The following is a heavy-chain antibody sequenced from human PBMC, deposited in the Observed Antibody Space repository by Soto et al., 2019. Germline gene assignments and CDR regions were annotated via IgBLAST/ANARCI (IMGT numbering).Heavy chain of an antibody. J-gene: IGHJ6*02. CDR3: ASQYSSYYYYYGMDV. D-gene: IGHD6-13*01. CDR2: IYYSGST. CDR1: GGSVISDSYC. V-gene: IGHV4-61*01. Sequence: QVQLQESGPGLVKPSETLTLTCTVSGGSVISDSYCWSWIRQPPGKGLEWIGYIYYSGSTTYNPSLRSRVTISVDTSKNQFSLKLSSVTAADTAVYYCASQYSSYYYYYGMDVWGLGTTVTVSS.